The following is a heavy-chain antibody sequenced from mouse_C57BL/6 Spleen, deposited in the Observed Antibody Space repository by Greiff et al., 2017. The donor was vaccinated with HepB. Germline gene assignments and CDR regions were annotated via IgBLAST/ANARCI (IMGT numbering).Heavy chain of an antibody. D-gene: IGHD1-1*01. CDR1: GFNIKNTY. V-gene: IGHV14-3*01. CDR2: IDPANGNT. Sequence: EVQLQQSVAELVRPGASVKLSCTASGFNIKNTYMHWVKQRPEQGLEWIGRIDPANGNTKYAPKVQGKATITADTSSNTAYLQLSSLTSEDTAIYYCARTDTTVVGGYYYAMDYWGQGTSVTVSS. J-gene: IGHJ4*01. CDR3: ARTDTTVVGGYYYAMDY.